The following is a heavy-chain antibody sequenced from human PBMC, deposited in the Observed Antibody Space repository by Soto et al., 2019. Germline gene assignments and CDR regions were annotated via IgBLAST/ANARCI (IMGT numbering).Heavy chain of an antibody. Sequence: SETLSLTCSVSGVSITSYYWSWIRQSAGGGLEWMGRINTDGLSTYSPSFKSRLTMSLDTSKNQVSLRLISVTAADTAVYFCARVPVAVDANEDYYGLDVWGQGTTVTVSS. CDR1: GVSITSYY. V-gene: IGHV4-4*07. J-gene: IGHJ6*02. CDR2: INTDGLS. D-gene: IGHD6-19*01. CDR3: ARVPVAVDANEDYYGLDV.